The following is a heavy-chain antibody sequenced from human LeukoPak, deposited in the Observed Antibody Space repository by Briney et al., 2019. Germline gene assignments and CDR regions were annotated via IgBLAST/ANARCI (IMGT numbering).Heavy chain of an antibody. V-gene: IGHV4-39*07. CDR2: IYYSGST. CDR3: ARDRVGLWFGELLSVGYYFDY. CDR1: GGSISSSSYY. J-gene: IGHJ4*02. D-gene: IGHD3-10*01. Sequence: SSETLSLTCTVSGGSISSSSYYWGWIRQPPGKGLEWIGSIYYSGSTYYNPSLESRVTISVDTSKNQFSLKLSSVTAADTAVYYCARDRVGLWFGELLSVGYYFDYWGQGTLVTVSS.